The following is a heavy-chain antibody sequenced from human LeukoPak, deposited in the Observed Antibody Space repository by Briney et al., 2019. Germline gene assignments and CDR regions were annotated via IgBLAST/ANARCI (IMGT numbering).Heavy chain of an antibody. Sequence: SETLSLTCTVSGGSISSSSYYWGWIRQPPGKGLEWIGSIYYSGSTYYNPSLKSRVTISVDTSKNQFSLKLSSMTAADTAVYYCARHDAVVTDHIDYWGQGTLVTVSS. CDR1: GGSISSSSYY. CDR3: ARHDAVVTDHIDY. D-gene: IGHD4-23*01. V-gene: IGHV4-39*01. J-gene: IGHJ4*02. CDR2: IYYSGST.